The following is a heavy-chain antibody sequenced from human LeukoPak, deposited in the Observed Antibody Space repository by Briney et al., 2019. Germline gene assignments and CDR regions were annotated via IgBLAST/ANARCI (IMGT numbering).Heavy chain of an antibody. CDR2: IYYNGSN. D-gene: IGHD2-21*01. Sequence: PSETLSLTCTVSGGSISSYYWSWVRQPPGKGLEWIGYIYYNGSNNYNPSLKSRVTISVDTSKNQFSLKLSSVTAADTAGYYCARLIGYCGGDCNPGYFDYWVQGTLVTGSS. V-gene: IGHV4-59*01. CDR3: ARLIGYCGGDCNPGYFDY. J-gene: IGHJ4*02. CDR1: GGSISSYY.